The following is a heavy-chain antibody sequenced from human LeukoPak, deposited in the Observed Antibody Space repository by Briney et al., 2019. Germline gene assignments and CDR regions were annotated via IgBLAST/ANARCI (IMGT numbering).Heavy chain of an antibody. V-gene: IGHV4-4*07. J-gene: IGHJ6*02. CDR3: ARGSMGGSGTSYKDFYYGMDV. CDR2: IHTSGST. D-gene: IGHD3-10*01. CDR1: GGSISSYY. Sequence: SETLSLACTVSGGSISSYYWSWIRQPAGKGLEWIGRIHTSGSTNYNPSLKSRVTMSVDTSKNQFSLKLNSVTAADTAVYYCARGSMGGSGTSYKDFYYGMDVWGQGTTVTVSS.